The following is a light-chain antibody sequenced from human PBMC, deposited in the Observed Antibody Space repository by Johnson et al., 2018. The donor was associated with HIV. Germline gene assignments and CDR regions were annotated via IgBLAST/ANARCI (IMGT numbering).Light chain of an antibody. Sequence: QSVLTQPPSVSAAPGQKVTISCSGSSSNIGNNYVSWYQQLPGTAPKLLIYENNKRPSGIPDRFSGSKSGTSATLGITGLQTGDEADYYCGTWDSSLSAYVLVSGTKVTGL. CDR3: GTWDSSLSAYV. CDR1: SSNIGNNY. J-gene: IGLJ1*01. V-gene: IGLV1-51*02. CDR2: ENN.